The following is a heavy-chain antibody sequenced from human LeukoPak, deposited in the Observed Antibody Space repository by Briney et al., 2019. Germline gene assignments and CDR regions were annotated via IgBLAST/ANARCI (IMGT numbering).Heavy chain of an antibody. CDR3: AAEGRPTVVTFRKGAVDL. Sequence: ASVKVSCKASGFTFTSSAVQWVRKARGQHLEWIGWIVVGSGNTNYAQKFQERVTITRDMSTSTVYMELSSLRSEDTGIYYCAAEGRPTVVTFRKGAVDLWGQGTMVTVSS. D-gene: IGHD4-23*01. CDR1: GFTFTSSA. CDR2: IVVGSGNT. J-gene: IGHJ3*01. V-gene: IGHV1-58*01.